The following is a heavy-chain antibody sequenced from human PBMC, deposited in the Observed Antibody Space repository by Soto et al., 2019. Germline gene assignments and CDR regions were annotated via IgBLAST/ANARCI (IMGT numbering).Heavy chain of an antibody. Sequence: QITLKESGPPLVKPTQTLTLTCTFSGFSLSTSGVGVGWIRQPPGKALEWLALIYWDDDKRYSPSLKSRLTIPKDTSKNQVVLTMTNMDPVDTDPYYCAHSGYCSGGSCYYSNRFDPWGQGTLVTVSS. V-gene: IGHV2-5*02. D-gene: IGHD2-15*01. CDR3: AHSGYCSGGSCYYSNRFDP. J-gene: IGHJ5*02. CDR1: GFSLSTSGVG. CDR2: IYWDDDK.